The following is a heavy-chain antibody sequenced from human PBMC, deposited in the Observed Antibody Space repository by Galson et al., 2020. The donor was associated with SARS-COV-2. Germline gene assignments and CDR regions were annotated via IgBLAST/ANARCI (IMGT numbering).Heavy chain of an antibody. V-gene: IGHV4-61*02. D-gene: IGHD3-22*01. CDR2: IYTSGST. J-gene: IGHJ4*02. CDR3: ARGGGAEVSYDSSGYYQIYFDY. Sequence: SETLSLTCTVSGGSISSGSYYWSWIRQPAGKGLEWIGRIYTSGSTNYNPSLKSRVTISVDTSKNQFSLKLSSVTAADTAVYYCARGGGAEVSYDSSGYYQIYFDYWGQGTLGTVSS. CDR1: GGSISSGSYY.